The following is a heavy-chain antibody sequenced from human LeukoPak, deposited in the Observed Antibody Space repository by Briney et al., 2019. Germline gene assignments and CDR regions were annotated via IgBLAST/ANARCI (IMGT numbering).Heavy chain of an antibody. V-gene: IGHV4-34*01. CDR2: INHSGST. CDR3: ARHPRSSSWHSPFDY. CDR1: GGSFSGYY. D-gene: IGHD6-13*01. Sequence: PSETLSLTCAVYGGSFSGYYWSWIRQPPGKGLEWIGEINHSGSTNYNPSLKSRVTISVDTSKNQFSLKLSSVTAADTAVYYCARHPRSSSWHSPFDYWGQGTLVTVSS. J-gene: IGHJ4*02.